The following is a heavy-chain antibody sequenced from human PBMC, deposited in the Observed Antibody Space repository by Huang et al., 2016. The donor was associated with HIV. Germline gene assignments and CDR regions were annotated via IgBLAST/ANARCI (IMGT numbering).Heavy chain of an antibody. J-gene: IGHJ6*02. CDR1: GGSFTGNY. CDR2: VSDSGAT. CDR3: ARQWTILEWLLGLDV. D-gene: IGHD3-3*01. Sequence: QMQLQQRGAGLLKPSEPLSLTCGVSGGSFTGNYWTWSRQAPGKGWEGSGEVSDSGATNYNPSLNGRVTISLDKSNRELSLNLRSVTAADTAVYYCARQWTILEWLLGLDVWGQGTTVIVSS. V-gene: IGHV4-34*02.